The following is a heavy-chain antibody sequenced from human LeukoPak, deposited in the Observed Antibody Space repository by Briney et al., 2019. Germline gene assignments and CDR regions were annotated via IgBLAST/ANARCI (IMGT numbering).Heavy chain of an antibody. CDR2: IYHSGST. Sequence: PSETLSLTCAVSNYSISSGYYWGWIRQPPGKGLEWIGSIYHSGSTYYNPSLKSRVTISVDTSKNQFSLNLSSVTAADTAVYYCARHQRRTESFDYWGQGTLVTVSS. CDR3: ARHQRRTESFDY. J-gene: IGHJ4*02. D-gene: IGHD2-2*01. V-gene: IGHV4-38-2*01. CDR1: NYSISSGYY.